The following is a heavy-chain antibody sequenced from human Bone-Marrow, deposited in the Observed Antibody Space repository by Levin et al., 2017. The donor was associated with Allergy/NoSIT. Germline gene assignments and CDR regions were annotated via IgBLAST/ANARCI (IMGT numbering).Heavy chain of an antibody. Sequence: QAGGSLRLSCAASGFTFSSYAMHWVRQAPGKGLEWVAVMSYDGSSKHYADSVKGRFTISRDNSKNTLDLQMNSLRAEDTAVYYCARGGYGSNYYYYYYMDVWGKGTTVTVSS. CDR2: MSYDGSSK. CDR1: GFTFSSYA. J-gene: IGHJ6*03. CDR3: ARGGYGSNYYYYYYMDV. V-gene: IGHV3-30*04. D-gene: IGHD3-10*01.